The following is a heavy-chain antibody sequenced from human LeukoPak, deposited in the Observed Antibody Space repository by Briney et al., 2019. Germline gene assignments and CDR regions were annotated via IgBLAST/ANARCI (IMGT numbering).Heavy chain of an antibody. J-gene: IGHJ4*02. CDR1: GFTFSSYW. Sequence: GGSLRLSCAASGFTFSSYWMHWVRQGPGKGLVWVSRINSDGSSTSYADSVKGRFTISRDNAKNTLYLQMNSLRAEDTAVYYCAKDLELVYYDSSGYDYWGQGTLVTVSS. V-gene: IGHV3-74*01. CDR3: AKDLELVYYDSSGYDY. D-gene: IGHD3-22*01. CDR2: INSDGSST.